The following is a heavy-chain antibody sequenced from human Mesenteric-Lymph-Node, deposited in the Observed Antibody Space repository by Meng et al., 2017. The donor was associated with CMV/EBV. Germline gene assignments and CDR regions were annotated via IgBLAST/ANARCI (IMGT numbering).Heavy chain of an antibody. V-gene: IGHV4-39*07. J-gene: IGHJ4*02. CDR2: IHYSANT. CDR1: GDSITSSSHY. D-gene: IGHD2-2*01. CDR3: ARDVVDDLGTCTSTSCFLFDY. Sequence: GSLRLSCTVSGDSITSSSHYWGWIRQSPGKGLEWIGSIHYSANTYYNPSLKSRVTISVDTSKNQFSLRLTSVTAADTAVYFCARDVVDDLGTCTSTSCFLFDYWGQGTLVTVSS.